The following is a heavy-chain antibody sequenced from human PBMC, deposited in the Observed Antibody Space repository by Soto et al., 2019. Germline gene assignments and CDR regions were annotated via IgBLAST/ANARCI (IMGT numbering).Heavy chain of an antibody. J-gene: IGHJ4*02. V-gene: IGHV3-48*01. CDR3: AGSVNCGGDCLTRDH. D-gene: IGHD2-21*02. Sequence: EVHLVESGGGLVQPGGSLRLSCAASGFTFSNYGTNWVRQAPGKGLEWVSYISFSRGTTYYADSVKGRFTISRDNAKNALYLQMSSLRAEDTAVYYCAGSVNCGGDCLTRDHGGQGTLVTVSS. CDR1: GFTFSNYG. CDR2: ISFSRGTT.